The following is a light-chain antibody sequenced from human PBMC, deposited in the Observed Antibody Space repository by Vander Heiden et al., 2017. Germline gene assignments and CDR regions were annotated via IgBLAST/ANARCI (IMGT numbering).Light chain of an antibody. V-gene: IGLV3-21*03. Sequence: SYVLTQPPSGSVAPGKTARTTRGGNNSGSKSVQWYQQKPGQAPGLFVYDDSNRPSGIPERFSGSNSGKTATLTISRVEAGDEADYYCQVWDSSSDHPVVFGGGTKLTVL. CDR1: NSGSKS. J-gene: IGLJ2*01. CDR2: DDS. CDR3: QVWDSSSDHPVV.